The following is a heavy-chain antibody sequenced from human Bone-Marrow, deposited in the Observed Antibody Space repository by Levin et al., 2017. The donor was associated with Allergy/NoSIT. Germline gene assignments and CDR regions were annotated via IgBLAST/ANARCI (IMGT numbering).Heavy chain of an antibody. D-gene: IGHD3-3*02. V-gene: IGHV3-21*01. J-gene: IGHJ6*02. CDR3: ARDDSIFGVVMTYYYYGMDV. CDR1: GFTFSSYS. CDR2: ISSSSSYI. Sequence: GGSLRLSCAASGFTFSSYSMNWVRQAPGKGLEWVSSISSSSSYIYYADSVKGRFTISRDNAKNSLYLQMNSLRAEDTAVYYCARDDSIFGVVMTYYYYGMDVWGQGTTVTVSS.